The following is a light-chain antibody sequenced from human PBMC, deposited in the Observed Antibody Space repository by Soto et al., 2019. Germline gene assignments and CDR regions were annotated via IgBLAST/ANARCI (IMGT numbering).Light chain of an antibody. J-gene: IGKJ1*01. V-gene: IGKV3-15*01. CDR2: GTS. Sequence: EIVMTQSPATLSLSPGQRATLSFRASQSVSSKLAWYQQKPGQAPRLLIYGTSTRATGVPARFSGSGSGTEFTLTISSLQSEDFAVYYCQQYKNWPRTFGQGTKVDIK. CDR1: QSVSSK. CDR3: QQYKNWPRT.